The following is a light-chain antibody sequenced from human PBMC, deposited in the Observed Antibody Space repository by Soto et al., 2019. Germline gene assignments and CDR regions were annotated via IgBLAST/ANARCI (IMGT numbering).Light chain of an antibody. J-gene: IGLJ1*01. CDR1: SSDVGGYNY. Sequence: QSALTQPASVSGSPGQSITISCTGTSSDVGGYNYVSWYQQHPGKAPKLMIYDVSNRPSGVSNRFSGSKSGNTASLTISGLQAEDGSDYYGSSYTSSSTLLYVFGTGTKLTVL. V-gene: IGLV2-14*01. CDR3: SSYTSSSTLLYV. CDR2: DVS.